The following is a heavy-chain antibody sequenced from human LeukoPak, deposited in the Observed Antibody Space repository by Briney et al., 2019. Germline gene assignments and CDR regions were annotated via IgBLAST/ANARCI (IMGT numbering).Heavy chain of an antibody. D-gene: IGHD6-19*01. CDR1: GFTFSSYS. CDR3: ARQRGSGCLDY. J-gene: IGHJ4*02. V-gene: IGHV3-21*01. Sequence: GGSLRLSCAASGFTFSSYSMNWVRQAPGKGLEWVSSISSSSSYIYYADSVKGRLTISRDNAKNPLSLQMNSLRAEDTAVYYCARQRGSGCLDYWGQGTLVTVSS. CDR2: ISSSSSYI.